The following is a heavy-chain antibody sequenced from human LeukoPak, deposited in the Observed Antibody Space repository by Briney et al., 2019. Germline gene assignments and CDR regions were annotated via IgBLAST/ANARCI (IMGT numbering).Heavy chain of an antibody. J-gene: IGHJ4*02. V-gene: IGHV3-30*04. CDR2: ISYDGSNK. CDR1: GFPFSSYA. Sequence: GGSLRLSCAASGFPFSSYAMHWVRQAPGKGLEWVAVISYDGSNKYYADSVKGRFTISRDSSKSTLYLQMNSLRAEDTAVYYCARQSIAAVGTGYFDYWGQGTLVTVSS. CDR3: ARQSIAAVGTGYFDY. D-gene: IGHD6-13*01.